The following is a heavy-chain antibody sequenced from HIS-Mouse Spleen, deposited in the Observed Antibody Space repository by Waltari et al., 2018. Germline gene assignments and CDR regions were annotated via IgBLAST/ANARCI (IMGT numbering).Heavy chain of an antibody. Sequence: EVQLVESGGGLVQPGGSLRLSCAASVFTFSSHWMSWVRQAPWKGLEWVANIKQDGSEKYYVDSVKGRFTISRDNAKNSLYLQMNSLRAEDTAVYYCARRSGSSGWYYYYYGMDVWGQGTTVTVSS. V-gene: IGHV3-7*01. J-gene: IGHJ6*02. CDR1: VFTFSSHW. CDR2: IKQDGSEK. CDR3: ARRSGSSGWYYYYYGMDV. D-gene: IGHD6-19*01.